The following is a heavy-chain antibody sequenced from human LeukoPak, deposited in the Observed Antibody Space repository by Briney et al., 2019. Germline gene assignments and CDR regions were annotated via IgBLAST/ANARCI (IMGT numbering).Heavy chain of an antibody. CDR1: GFTLSNYR. J-gene: IGHJ4*02. CDR3: AKEFSGYLASFEY. Sequence: GGSPRPSFAASGFTLSNYRKNRGLPAPGKGVWWVSYISSSSTIYYADSVKGRFTISRDNSKNRLYLQMNSLRAEDTAVYYCAKEFSGYLASFEYWGQGTLVTVSS. CDR2: ISSSSTI. D-gene: IGHD3-22*01. V-gene: IGHV3-48*01.